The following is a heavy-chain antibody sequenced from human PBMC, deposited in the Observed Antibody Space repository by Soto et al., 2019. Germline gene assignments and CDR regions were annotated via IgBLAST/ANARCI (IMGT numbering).Heavy chain of an antibody. Sequence: QVQLVQSGAEVKKPGASGSVSCKASGYSFTTYGVTWVRQAPGQGLEWMGWISTYNGDTRVAQQHQGRVTLTTDTSTNAAHMELRILRSEDTAMDYCARTEGRSTRGDYWGQGTLVTVSS. J-gene: IGHJ4*02. CDR2: ISTYNGDT. CDR3: ARTEGRSTRGDY. V-gene: IGHV1-18*01. D-gene: IGHD2-8*01. CDR1: GYSFTTYG.